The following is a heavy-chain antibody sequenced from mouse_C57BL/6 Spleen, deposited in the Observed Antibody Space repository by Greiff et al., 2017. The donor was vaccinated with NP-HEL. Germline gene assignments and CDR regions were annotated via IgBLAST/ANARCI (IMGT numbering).Heavy chain of an antibody. CDR2: INPSSGYT. CDR3: AREGGYYSSFDY. V-gene: IGHV1-4*01. Sequence: QVHVKQSGAELARPGASVKMSCKASGYTFTSYTMHWVKQRPGQGLEWIGYINPSSGYTKYNQKFKDKATLTADKSSSTAYMQLSSLTSEDSAVYYCAREGGYYSSFDYWGQGTTLTVSS. D-gene: IGHD2-5*01. CDR1: GYTFTSYT. J-gene: IGHJ2*01.